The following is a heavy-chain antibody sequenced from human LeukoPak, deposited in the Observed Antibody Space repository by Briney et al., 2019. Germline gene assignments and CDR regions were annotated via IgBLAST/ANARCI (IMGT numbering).Heavy chain of an antibody. CDR2: ISYDGSNK. CDR1: GFTFSSYA. Sequence: GGSLRLSCAASGFTFSSYAMHWVRQAPGKGPEWVAVISYDGSNKYYADSVKGRFTISRDNSKNTLYLQMNSLRAEDTAVYYCAKSCNSGNCYYNYWGQGTLVTVSS. CDR3: AKSCNSGNCYYNY. J-gene: IGHJ4*02. D-gene: IGHD2/OR15-2a*01. V-gene: IGHV3-30-3*02.